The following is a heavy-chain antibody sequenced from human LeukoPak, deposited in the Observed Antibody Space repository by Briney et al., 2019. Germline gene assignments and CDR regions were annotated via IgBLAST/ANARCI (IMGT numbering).Heavy chain of an antibody. CDR1: GFTFRSYS. D-gene: IGHD3-9*01. J-gene: IGHJ4*02. V-gene: IGHV3-21*01. Sequence: GGSLRLSCAASGFTFRSYSMNWVRPAPGKGLGWVSSISSSSSYIYYADSVKGRFTISRDNAKNSLYLQMNSLRAEDTAVYYCARDDGYYDILTGYQNDDYWGQGTLVTVSS. CDR2: ISSSSSYI. CDR3: ARDDGYYDILTGYQNDDY.